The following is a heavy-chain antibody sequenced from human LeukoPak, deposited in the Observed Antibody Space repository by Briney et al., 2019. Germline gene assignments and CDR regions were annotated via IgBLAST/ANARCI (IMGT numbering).Heavy chain of an antibody. CDR2: IKSSKT. V-gene: IGHV4-61*02. J-gene: IGHJ4*02. D-gene: IGHD3-16*01. Sequence: PSETLSLTCTVSGGSISSDRFYWTSVRQPAGKGLEWIGSIKSSKTNYNPSLKSRVSISLDTSTNQFSLKLSSLTAADTAVYYCARVPDWAYVPDYWGQGTLVTVSS. CDR3: ARVPDWAYVPDY. CDR1: GGSISSDRFY.